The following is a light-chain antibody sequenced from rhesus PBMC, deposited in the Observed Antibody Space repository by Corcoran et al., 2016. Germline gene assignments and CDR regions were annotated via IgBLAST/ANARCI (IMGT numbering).Light chain of an antibody. CDR1: QSLVHSNGNTY. CDR2: QVS. CDR3: GQGTNVPYS. Sequence: DVVMTQSPLSLPITPGQPASISCRSSQSLVHSNGNTYLSWYKKKPGKPPRLLIYQVSIRDAGVPDRFRGSGAGTDFTLKISRVEAEDVGVYYCGQGTNVPYSFGQGTKVEIK. J-gene: IGKJ2*01. V-gene: IGKV2-62*02.